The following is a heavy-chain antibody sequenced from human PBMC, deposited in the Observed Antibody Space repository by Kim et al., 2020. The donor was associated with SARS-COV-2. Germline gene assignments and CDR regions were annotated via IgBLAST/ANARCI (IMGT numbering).Heavy chain of an antibody. CDR2: ISSDGSRK. D-gene: IGHD3-16*01. J-gene: IGHJ3*01. V-gene: IGHV3-30*04. Sequence: GGSLRLSCAAPGFTFSSYAMLWVRQAPGKGLEWVSIISSDGSRKYYADSVKGRFTISRDNSKNTLYLQMSSLRPEDTAIYYCARDVSHGGGGWPQADAFDVWGPGTMVTVSS. CDR1: GFTFSSYA. CDR3: ARDVSHGGGGWPQADAFDV.